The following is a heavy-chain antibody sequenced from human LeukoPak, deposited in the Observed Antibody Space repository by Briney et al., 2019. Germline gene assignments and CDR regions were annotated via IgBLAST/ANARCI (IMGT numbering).Heavy chain of an antibody. CDR1: GFTFSSYA. CDR2: ISGSGGST. Sequence: PGGSLRLSCAASGFTFSSYAMSWVRQAPGKGLEWVSAISGSGGSTYYADSVKGRFAISRDKAKNSLYLQMNSLRAEDTAVYYCARDNDLLRYFDWPLDYWGQGTLVTVSS. J-gene: IGHJ4*02. V-gene: IGHV3-23*01. CDR3: ARDNDLLRYFDWPLDY. D-gene: IGHD3-9*01.